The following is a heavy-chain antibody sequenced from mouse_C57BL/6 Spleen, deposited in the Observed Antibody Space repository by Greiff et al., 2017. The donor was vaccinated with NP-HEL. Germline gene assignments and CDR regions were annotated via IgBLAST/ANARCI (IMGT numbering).Heavy chain of an antibody. D-gene: IGHD4-1*01. J-gene: IGHJ3*01. CDR3: ARSGTGEEAWFAY. CDR2: IYPGSGST. V-gene: IGHV1-55*01. CDR1: GYTFTSYW. Sequence: QVQLQQPGAELVKPGASVTMSCKASGYTFTSYWITWVKQRPGQGLEWIGDIYPGSGSTYYNEKFKSKATLTVDPSSSTAYMLLSSLTSEDSAVYYCARSGTGEEAWFAYWGQGTLVTVSA.